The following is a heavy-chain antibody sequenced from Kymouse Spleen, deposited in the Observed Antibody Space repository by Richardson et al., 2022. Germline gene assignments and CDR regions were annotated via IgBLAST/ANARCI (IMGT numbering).Heavy chain of an antibody. Sequence: EVQLVESGGGLVQPGGSLKLSCAASGFTFSGSAMHWVRQASGKGLEWVGRIRSKANSYATAYAASVKGRFTISRDDSKNTAYLQMNSLKTEDTAVYYCTRHGDNWNPYYYYYGMDVWGQGTTVTVSS. J-gene: IGHJ6*02. CDR2: IRSKANSYAT. CDR1: GFTFSGSA. CDR3: TRHGDNWNPYYYYYGMDV. D-gene: IGHD1-20*01,IGHD1-7*01. V-gene: IGHV3-73*02.